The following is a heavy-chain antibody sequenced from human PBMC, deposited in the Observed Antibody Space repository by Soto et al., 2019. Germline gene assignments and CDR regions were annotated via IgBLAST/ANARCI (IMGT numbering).Heavy chain of an antibody. V-gene: IGHV3-21*01. CDR1: GIPFSGYT. CDR3: ATTYGQSYYYYGMDI. Sequence: EVQLVESGGGLVKPGGSLRLSCAGSGIPFSGYTMNWVRQAPGKGLAWVSFMSGTGSYIYYGDSVRGRFTISRDNAKNTLYLPMNSLRAEDTAVYYCATTYGQSYYYYGMDIWGQGTTVTVSS. J-gene: IGHJ6*02. D-gene: IGHD2-8*01. CDR2: MSGTGSYI.